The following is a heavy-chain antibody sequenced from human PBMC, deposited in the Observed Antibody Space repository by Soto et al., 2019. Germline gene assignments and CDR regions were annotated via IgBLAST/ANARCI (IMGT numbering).Heavy chain of an antibody. CDR3: ARVQCTGGSCFSSYHYYYGMDV. D-gene: IGHD2-15*01. Sequence: GGSLRLSCAASGFTFTSYAMIWVRQAPGKGLEWVSAISGSGGSTYYADSVKGRFTISRDNSKNTVYLQMNSLRAEDTAVYYCARVQCTGGSCFSSYHYYYGMDVWGQGTTVTVSS. CDR1: GFTFTSYA. J-gene: IGHJ6*02. V-gene: IGHV3-23*01. CDR2: ISGSGGST.